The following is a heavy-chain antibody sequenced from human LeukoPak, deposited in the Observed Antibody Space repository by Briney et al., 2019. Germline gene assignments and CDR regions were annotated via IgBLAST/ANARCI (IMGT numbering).Heavy chain of an antibody. D-gene: IGHD4/OR15-4a*01. CDR1: GFTFSSYE. J-gene: IGHJ3*01. CDR2: IDSRGSSI. CDR3: ARETVLTPGALDV. Sequence: GGSLRLSCAASGFTFSSYEMSWVRQAPGKGLEWVSYIDSRGSSIFYADSVKGRFTISRDYAKNSLYLQMNSLRAEDTAIYYCARETVLTPGALDVWGQGTMVTVSS. V-gene: IGHV3-48*03.